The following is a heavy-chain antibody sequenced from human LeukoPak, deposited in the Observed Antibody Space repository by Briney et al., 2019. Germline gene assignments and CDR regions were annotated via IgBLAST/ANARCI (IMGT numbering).Heavy chain of an antibody. CDR2: IWYDGSNK. V-gene: IGHV3-33*01. J-gene: IGHJ4*02. CDR3: AREDYDYVWGSYRPLDY. CDR1: GFTFSSYG. D-gene: IGHD3-16*02. Sequence: GRSLRLSCAASGFTFSSYGMHWVRQAPGKGLEWVAVIWYDGSNKYYADSVKGRFTISRDNSKNTLYLQMNSLRAEDTAVYCCAREDYDYVWGSYRPLDYWGQGTLVTVSS.